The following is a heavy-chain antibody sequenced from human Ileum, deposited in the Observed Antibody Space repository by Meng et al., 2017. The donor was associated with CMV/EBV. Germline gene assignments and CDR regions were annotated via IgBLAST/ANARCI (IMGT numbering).Heavy chain of an antibody. V-gene: IGHV1-69*05. Sequence: SVKVSCKASGGTFSSYAISWVRQAPGQGLEWMGGITPTFGTANYAQKFQGRVTITTDESTSTAYMELSSLRTEDTAVYYCARVFPDIVVLPAAKPSYYYYGMDVWGQGTTVTVSS. CDR1: GGTFSSYA. CDR3: ARVFPDIVVLPAAKPSYYYYGMDV. J-gene: IGHJ6*02. CDR2: ITPTFGTA. D-gene: IGHD2-2*02.